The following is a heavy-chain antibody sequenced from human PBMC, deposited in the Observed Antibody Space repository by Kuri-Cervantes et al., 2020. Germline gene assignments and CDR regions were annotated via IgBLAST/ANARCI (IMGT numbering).Heavy chain of an antibody. V-gene: IGHV1-46*01. CDR1: GYTFTSYY. CDR2: INPSGGST. J-gene: IGHJ5*02. D-gene: IGHD6-6*01. Sequence: ASVKVSCKASGYTFTSYYMHWVRQAPGQGLEWMGIINPSGGSTSYAQKFQGRVTITADESTSTAYMELSSLRSEDTAVYYCAREAAFGSSSWFDPWGQGTLVTVSS. CDR3: AREAAFGSSSWFDP.